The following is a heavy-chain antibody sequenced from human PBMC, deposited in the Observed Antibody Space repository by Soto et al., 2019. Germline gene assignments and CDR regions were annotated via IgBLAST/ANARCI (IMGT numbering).Heavy chain of an antibody. Sequence: PGGSLRLSCAASGFTFSSYAMHWVRQAPGKGLEWVAVISYDGSNKYYADSVKGRFTISRDNSKNTLYLQMNSLRAEDTAVYYCARTALRFLEWAIDYWGQGTLVTVSS. CDR2: ISYDGSNK. CDR1: GFTFSSYA. J-gene: IGHJ4*02. V-gene: IGHV3-30-3*01. CDR3: ARTALRFLEWAIDY. D-gene: IGHD3-3*01.